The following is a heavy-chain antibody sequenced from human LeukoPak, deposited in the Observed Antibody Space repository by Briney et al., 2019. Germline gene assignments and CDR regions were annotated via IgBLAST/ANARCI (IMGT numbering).Heavy chain of an antibody. D-gene: IGHD3-22*01. Sequence: ASVKVSCKASGYTFTSYYMHWVRQAPGQGLEWMGIINPSGGSTSYAQKFQGRVTMTRDTSTSTVYVELSSLRSEDTAVYYCARGAYYDSSGYYYGGGYYYYGMDVWGQGTTVTVSS. J-gene: IGHJ6*02. CDR2: INPSGGST. CDR1: GYTFTSYY. V-gene: IGHV1-46*01. CDR3: ARGAYYDSSGYYYGGGYYYYGMDV.